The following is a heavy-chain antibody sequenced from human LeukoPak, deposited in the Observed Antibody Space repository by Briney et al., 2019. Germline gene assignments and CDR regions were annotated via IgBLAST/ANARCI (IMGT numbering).Heavy chain of an antibody. CDR2: INPDTGGT. CDR3: ARVGGYNRDGHYFDY. Sequence: ASMKVSCKASGYTFIGFYMHWVRQAPGQGLEWMGWINPDTGGTHYALKFQGRVSMTRDTSISTAYMELSGLRSEDTAVYYCARVGGYNRDGHYFDYWGQGTLVTVSS. D-gene: IGHD5-24*01. J-gene: IGHJ4*02. CDR1: GYTFIGFY. V-gene: IGHV1-2*02.